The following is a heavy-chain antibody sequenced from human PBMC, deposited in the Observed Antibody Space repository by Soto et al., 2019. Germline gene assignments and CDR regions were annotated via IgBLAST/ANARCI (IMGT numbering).Heavy chain of an antibody. CDR2: INPSGGST. J-gene: IGHJ6*02. V-gene: IGHV1-46*01. CDR1: GYTFTSYY. CDR3: ARSTGTTGAFYYYYGMDV. D-gene: IGHD1-1*01. Sequence: QVQLVQSGAEVKKPGASVKVSCKASGYTFTSYYMHWVRQAPGQGLEWMGIINPSGGSTSYAQKFQSRFTMTRDTSTSTVYMELSSLRSEDTAVYYCARSTGTTGAFYYYYGMDVWGQGTTVTVSS.